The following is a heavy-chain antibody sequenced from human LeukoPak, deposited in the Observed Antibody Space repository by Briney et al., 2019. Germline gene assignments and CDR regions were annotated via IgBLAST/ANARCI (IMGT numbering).Heavy chain of an antibody. D-gene: IGHD3-3*01. J-gene: IGHJ4*02. CDR1: GFTFSSYA. CDR2: ISGSGGST. CDR3: AKGDLKDAGRDYFDY. V-gene: IGHV3-23*01. Sequence: GGSLRLSCAASGFTFSSYAMSWVRQAPGKGLEWVSGISGSGGSTYYAASVKGRFTISRDNSKNTLYLQVNSLTAEDTAVYYCAKGDLKDAGRDYFDYWGQGTLVTVSS.